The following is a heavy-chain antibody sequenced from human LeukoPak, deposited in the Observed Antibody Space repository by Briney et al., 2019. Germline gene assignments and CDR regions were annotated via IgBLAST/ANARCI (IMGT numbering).Heavy chain of an antibody. CDR3: AKGRYYGSGSYLNSLDY. J-gene: IGHJ4*02. CDR1: GFTFSSYV. D-gene: IGHD3-10*01. Sequence: PGGSLRLSCAASGFTFSSYVMSWVRQAPGKGLEWVSLISGSGDITKYADSVKVRFTISRDKSKNTLYLQLNSLRAEDTAVYSCAKGRYYGSGSYLNSLDYWGQGTLVTVSS. V-gene: IGHV3-23*01. CDR2: ISGSGDIT.